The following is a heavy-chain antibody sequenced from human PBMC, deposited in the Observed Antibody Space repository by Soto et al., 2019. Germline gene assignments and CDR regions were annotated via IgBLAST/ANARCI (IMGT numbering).Heavy chain of an antibody. CDR2: INHSGST. D-gene: IGHD3-9*01. CDR3: ARRYFDWLDYYYYYYMDV. Sequence: SETLSLTCAVYGGSFSGYYWSWIRQPPGKGLEWIGEINHSGSTNYNPSLKSRVTISVDTSKNQFSLKLSSVTAADTAVYYCARRYFDWLDYYYYYYMDVWGKGTTVTVSS. J-gene: IGHJ6*03. CDR1: GGSFSGYY. V-gene: IGHV4-34*01.